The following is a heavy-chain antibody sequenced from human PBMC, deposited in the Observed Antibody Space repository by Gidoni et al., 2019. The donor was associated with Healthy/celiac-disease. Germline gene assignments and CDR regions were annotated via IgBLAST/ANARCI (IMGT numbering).Heavy chain of an antibody. Sequence: QVQLVESGGGVVQPGRSLRLSCAASGFTFSSYAMHWVRQAPGKGLEWVAVISYDGSNKYYADSVKGRFTSSRDNSKNTLDLKMNSLRAEDTAVYYCARDRLDYYYYYYGMDVWGQGTTVTVSS. D-gene: IGHD1-1*01. CDR2: ISYDGSNK. CDR1: GFTFSSYA. V-gene: IGHV3-30-3*01. CDR3: ARDRLDYYYYYYGMDV. J-gene: IGHJ6*02.